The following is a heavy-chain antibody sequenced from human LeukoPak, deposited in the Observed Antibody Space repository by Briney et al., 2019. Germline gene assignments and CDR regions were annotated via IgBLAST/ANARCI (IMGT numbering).Heavy chain of an antibody. D-gene: IGHD3-22*01. CDR1: GFTFSNYA. CDR3: AKRRFSSGDAFDI. CDR2: IRGGGGNT. V-gene: IGHV3-23*01. Sequence: GGSLRLSCAASGFTFSNYAMSWVRQVPGKGLEWVSTIRGGGGNTYYADSVQGRFTISRDNSKNTLYLQMNSLRAEDTALYYCAKRRFSSGDAFDIWGQGTMVTVSS. J-gene: IGHJ3*02.